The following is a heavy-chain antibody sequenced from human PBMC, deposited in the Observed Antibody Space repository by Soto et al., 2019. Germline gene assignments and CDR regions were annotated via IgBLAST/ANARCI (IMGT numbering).Heavy chain of an antibody. CDR2: INPSGGST. CDR3: ARDRAFYDSSGYYGVDWFDP. CDR1: GGTFSSHA. V-gene: IGHV1-46*01. J-gene: IGHJ5*02. Sequence: ASVKVSCKASGGTFSSHAISWVRQAPGQGLEWMGIINPSGGSTSYAQKFQGRVTMTRDTSTSTVYMELSSLRSEDTAVYYCARDRAFYDSSGYYGVDWFDPWGQGTLVTVSS. D-gene: IGHD3-22*01.